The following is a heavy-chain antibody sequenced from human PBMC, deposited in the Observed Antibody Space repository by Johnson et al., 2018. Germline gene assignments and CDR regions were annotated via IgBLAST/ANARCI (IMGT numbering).Heavy chain of an antibody. V-gene: IGHV3-23*04. J-gene: IGHJ6*02. CDR2: ISASGDNT. Sequence: VQLVQSGGGLAQPGGSLRLSCASSGLTFRIYAMSWVRQAPGKGLEWVSVISASGDNTYYADSVKGRFSISRDNYKNTLYLHMNSRRAEDTAVDYWVKDGWEGDFGMDVWGQGTTVTVPS. CDR1: GLTFRIYA. D-gene: IGHD6-19*01. CDR3: VKDGWEGDFGMDV.